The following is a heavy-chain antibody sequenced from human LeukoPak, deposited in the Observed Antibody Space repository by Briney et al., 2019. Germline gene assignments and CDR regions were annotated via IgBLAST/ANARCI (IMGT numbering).Heavy chain of an antibody. J-gene: IGHJ4*02. CDR3: ASSTIYYYDSSGYYSVGYFDY. D-gene: IGHD3-22*01. V-gene: IGHV3-73*01. Sequence: GGSLRLSCAASGFTFSGSAMHWVRQASGKGLEWVGRIRSKANSYATAYAASVKGRFTISRDDSKNTAYLQMNSLRAEDTAVYYCASSTIYYYDSSGYYSVGYFDYWGQGTLVTVSS. CDR1: GFTFSGSA. CDR2: IRSKANSYAT.